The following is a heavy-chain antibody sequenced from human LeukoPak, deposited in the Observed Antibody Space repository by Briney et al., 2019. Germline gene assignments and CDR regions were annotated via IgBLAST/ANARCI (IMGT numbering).Heavy chain of an antibody. CDR2: ISYDGSNK. D-gene: IGHD4-23*01. CDR3: ARDPTVGRYYYYGMDV. J-gene: IGHJ6*02. Sequence: GGSLRLSCAASGFTFSSYAMHWVRQAPGKGLEWVAVISYDGSNKYYADSVKGRFTISRDNSKNTLYLQMNRLRAEDTAVYYCARDPTVGRYYYYGMDVWGQGTTVTVSS. V-gene: IGHV3-30-3*01. CDR1: GFTFSSYA.